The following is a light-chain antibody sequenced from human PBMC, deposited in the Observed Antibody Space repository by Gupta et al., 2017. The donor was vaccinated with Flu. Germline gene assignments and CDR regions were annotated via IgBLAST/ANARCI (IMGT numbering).Light chain of an antibody. CDR2: EDN. CDR1: SGSIASNY. J-gene: IGLJ3*02. CDR3: QSYDSSDWV. V-gene: IGLV6-57*01. Sequence: TVTISCTRSSGSIASNYVQWYQQRPGSSPTTVIYEDNQRPSGVPDRFSGSIDSSSNSASLTISGLKTEDEADYYCQSYDSSDWVFGGGTKLTV.